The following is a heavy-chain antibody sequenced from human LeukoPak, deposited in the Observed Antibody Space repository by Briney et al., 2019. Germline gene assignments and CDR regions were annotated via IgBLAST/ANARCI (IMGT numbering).Heavy chain of an antibody. CDR1: GFTFSSYA. D-gene: IGHD6-13*01. Sequence: GGSLRLSCAASGFTFSSYAMSWVRQAPGKGLEWVSAISGSGGSTHYADSVKGRFTISRDNSKNTLYLQMNSLRAEDTAVYYCAKDSSSWYTEDWFDPWGQGTLVTVSS. V-gene: IGHV3-23*01. CDR2: ISGSGGST. J-gene: IGHJ5*02. CDR3: AKDSSSWYTEDWFDP.